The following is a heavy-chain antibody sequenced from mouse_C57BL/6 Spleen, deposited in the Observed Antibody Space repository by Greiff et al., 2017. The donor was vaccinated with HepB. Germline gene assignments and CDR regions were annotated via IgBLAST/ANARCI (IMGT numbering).Heavy chain of an antibody. J-gene: IGHJ3*01. CDR2: INPSNGGT. Sequence: VQLQQPGTELVKPGASVKLSCKATGYTFTSYWMHWVKQRPGQGLEWIGNINPSNGGTNYNEKFKSKATLTVDKSSSTAYMQLSSLTSEDSAVYYCARGDSSGPAWFAYWGQGTLVTVSA. V-gene: IGHV1-53*01. D-gene: IGHD3-2*02. CDR1: GYTFTSYW. CDR3: ARGDSSGPAWFAY.